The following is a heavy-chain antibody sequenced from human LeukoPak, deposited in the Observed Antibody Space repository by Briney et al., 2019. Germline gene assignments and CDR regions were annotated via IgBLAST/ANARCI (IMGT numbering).Heavy chain of an antibody. D-gene: IGHD1-26*01. V-gene: IGHV4-34*01. J-gene: IGHJ4*02. CDR1: GGSFSGYY. CDR3: ARSFSSGSYRNYFDY. Sequence: SETLSLTCAVYGGSFSGYYWSWIRQPPGKGLEWIGEINHSGSTNYNPSLKSRVTISVDTSKNQFSLKLSSVTAADTAVYYCARSFSSGSYRNYFDYWGQGTLVTVSS. CDR2: INHSGST.